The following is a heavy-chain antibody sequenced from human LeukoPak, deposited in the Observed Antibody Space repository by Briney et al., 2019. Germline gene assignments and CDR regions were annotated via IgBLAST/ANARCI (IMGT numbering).Heavy chain of an antibody. D-gene: IGHD3-10*01. Sequence: GSLRLSCAASGFTFSSYSMNWVRQAPGKGLEWVSSISSSSSYIYYADSVKGRFTISRDNAKNSLYLQMNSLRAEDTAVYYCVGSYGSGSPFDYWGQGTLVTVSS. CDR2: ISSSSSYI. CDR1: GFTFSSYS. CDR3: VGSYGSGSPFDY. J-gene: IGHJ4*02. V-gene: IGHV3-21*01.